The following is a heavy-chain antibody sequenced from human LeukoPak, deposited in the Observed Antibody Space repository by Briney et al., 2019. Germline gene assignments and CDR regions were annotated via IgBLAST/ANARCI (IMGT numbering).Heavy chain of an antibody. CDR2: ISAYNGNT. CDR3: ARVGVNCGGDCYSGFYYYYGMDV. Sequence: ASVKVSCKASGYTFTSYGISWVRQAPGQGLEWMGWISAYNGNTNYAQKLQGRVTMTTDTSTSTAYMELRSLRSDDTAVYYCARVGVNCGGDCYSGFYYYYGMDVWGQGTTVTVSS. D-gene: IGHD2-21*02. J-gene: IGHJ6*02. CDR1: GYTFTSYG. V-gene: IGHV1-18*01.